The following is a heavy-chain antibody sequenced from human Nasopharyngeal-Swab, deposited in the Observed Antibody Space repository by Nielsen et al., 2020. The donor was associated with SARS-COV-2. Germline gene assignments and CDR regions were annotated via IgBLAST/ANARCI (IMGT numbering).Heavy chain of an antibody. V-gene: IGHV5-51*01. Sequence: GESLKISCQGSGYSFTNYWIAWVRQMPGKGLEWMGNIYPSDSDIRYSPSFRGQVIISADKSKHTAYLRWGSLRASDTAVYFCARRAARDGYNYEVDPWGQGTLVTVSS. D-gene: IGHD5-24*01. CDR3: ARRAARDGYNYEVDP. CDR1: GYSFTNYW. CDR2: IYPSDSDI. J-gene: IGHJ5*02.